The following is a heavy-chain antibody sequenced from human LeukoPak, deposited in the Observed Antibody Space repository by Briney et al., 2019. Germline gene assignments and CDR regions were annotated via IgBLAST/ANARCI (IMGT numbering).Heavy chain of an antibody. CDR3: ARLRSGGSRWSFQH. V-gene: IGHV1-2*02. CDR1: GYTFTGYY. D-gene: IGHD2-15*01. CDR2: INPNSGGT. J-gene: IGHJ1*01. Sequence: GASVKVSCKASGYTFTGYYMHWVRQAPGQGLAWMGWINPNSGGTNYAQKFQGRVTMTGDTSISTAYMELSRLRSDDTAGYYCARLRSGGSRWSFQHWGQGTLVTVSS.